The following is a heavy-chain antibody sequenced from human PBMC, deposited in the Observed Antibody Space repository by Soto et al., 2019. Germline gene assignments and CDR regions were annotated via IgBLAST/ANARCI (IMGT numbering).Heavy chain of an antibody. CDR3: ARNYGNYGHYFDS. D-gene: IGHD4-17*01. V-gene: IGHV4-31*03. Sequence: SETLSLTCTVSGGSISSGDHYWGWIRQHPERGLEWIGYIDNSGITYDNPSLKSRVAMSVDTSQNQFSLKLRSVTAADTAVYYCARNYGNYGHYFDSWGQGSLVTVSS. J-gene: IGHJ4*02. CDR1: GGSISSGDHY. CDR2: IDNSGIT.